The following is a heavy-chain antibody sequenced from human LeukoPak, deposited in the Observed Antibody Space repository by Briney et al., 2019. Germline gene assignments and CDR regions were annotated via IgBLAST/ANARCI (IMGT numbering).Heavy chain of an antibody. D-gene: IGHD6-13*01. Sequence: SETLSRNCTVSGGSISSGSYYWLGIRQPAEEVLEWIGRIYTSGSTNYNPPLKSRVTISVDKSKNQFSLKLSSVTAADTAVYYCAREGYSSSWYYDHSYMDVWGKGTTVTVSS. V-gene: IGHV4-61*02. CDR1: GGSISSGSYY. CDR2: IYTSGST. CDR3: AREGYSSSWYYDHSYMDV. J-gene: IGHJ6*03.